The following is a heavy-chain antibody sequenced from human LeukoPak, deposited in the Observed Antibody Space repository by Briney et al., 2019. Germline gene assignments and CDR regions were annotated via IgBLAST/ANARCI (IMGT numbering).Heavy chain of an antibody. J-gene: IGHJ4*02. D-gene: IGHD5-18*01. CDR1: GYTLAELS. CDR3: ATVGYGLYYFNY. V-gene: IGHV1-24*01. Sequence: ASVKVSCKVSGYTLAELSMHWVRQAPGKGLEWMGAFDPEDGKTIYAHKLQGRVTIKGDTFTDRGFLELSSLKSDDTAVYYCATVGYGLYYFNYWGQGTLVTVSS. CDR2: FDPEDGKT.